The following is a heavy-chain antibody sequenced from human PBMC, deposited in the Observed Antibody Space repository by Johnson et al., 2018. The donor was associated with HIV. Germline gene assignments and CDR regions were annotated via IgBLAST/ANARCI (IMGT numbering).Heavy chain of an antibody. CDR3: ARRVGMIVVDRGLLGLH. V-gene: IGHV3-64*01. CDR1: GFIFNNYA. D-gene: IGHD3-22*01. CDR2: ISSNGGST. J-gene: IGHJ1*01. Sequence: EVQLVESGGGLVQPGGSLRLSCVASGFIFNNYAMHWVRQAPGRRLQYVSAISSNGGSTYYASFAKGRFTISRDNSKNTLYLQMGSLRAEDMAVYYCARRVGMIVVDRGLLGLHW.